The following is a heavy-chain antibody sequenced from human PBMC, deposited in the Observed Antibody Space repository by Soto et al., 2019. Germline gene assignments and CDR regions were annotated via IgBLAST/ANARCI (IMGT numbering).Heavy chain of an antibody. J-gene: IGHJ4*02. Sequence: GGSLRLSCAASGFTFSSYGMHWVRQAPGKGLEWVAVIWYDGSNKYYADSVKGRFTISRDNSKNTLYLQMNSLRAEDTAVYYCARSRQYYDFWSGYSIWGQGNLVTVSS. V-gene: IGHV3-33*01. CDR2: IWYDGSNK. CDR1: GFTFSSYG. D-gene: IGHD3-3*01. CDR3: ARSRQYYDFWSGYSI.